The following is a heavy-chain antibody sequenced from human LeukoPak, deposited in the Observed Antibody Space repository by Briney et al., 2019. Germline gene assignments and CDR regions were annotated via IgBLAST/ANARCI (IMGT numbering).Heavy chain of an antibody. CDR1: GFTFSSYG. V-gene: IGHV3-30*18. CDR3: AKDWVSVAPFGYFDL. D-gene: IGHD6-19*01. Sequence: GGSLRLSCAASGFTFSSYGMHWVRQAPGKGLEWVAVISYDGSNKYYADSVKGRFTISRDNSKNTLYLQMNRLRAEDTAVYYCAKDWVSVAPFGYFDLWGRGTLVTVSS. J-gene: IGHJ2*01. CDR2: ISYDGSNK.